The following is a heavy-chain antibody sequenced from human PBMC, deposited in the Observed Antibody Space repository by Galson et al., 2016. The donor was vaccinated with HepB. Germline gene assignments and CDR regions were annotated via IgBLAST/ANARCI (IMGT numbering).Heavy chain of an antibody. CDR2: ITSGDTT. D-gene: IGHD3-10*01. J-gene: IGHJ4*02. CDR1: GFNFANYV. CDR3: ARSDYFGSGSFEY. Sequence: SLRLSCATSGFNFANYVMAWVRQAPGKGLEWVSLITSGDTTFYADSVKGRFSISRDNSRRTVSLQMISLRADDTAVYYCARSDYFGSGSFEYWGQGTLVTVSS. V-gene: IGHV3-23*01.